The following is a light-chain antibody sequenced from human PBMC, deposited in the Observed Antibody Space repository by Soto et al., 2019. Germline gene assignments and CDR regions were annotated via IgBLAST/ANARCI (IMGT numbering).Light chain of an antibody. J-gene: IGKJ1*01. CDR3: QQHSNWPPT. CDR1: QSVSSSY. CDR2: GAS. V-gene: IGKV3D-20*02. Sequence: EIVLSQSPGTLSLSPGERATLSCRASQSVSSSYLAWYQQKPGQAPRLLIYGASSRATGIPDRFSGSGSGTDFTLTISSLEPEDFAVYYCQQHSNWPPTFGQGTKVDIK.